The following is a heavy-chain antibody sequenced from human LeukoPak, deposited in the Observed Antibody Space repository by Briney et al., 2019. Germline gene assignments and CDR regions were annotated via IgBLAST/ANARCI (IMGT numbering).Heavy chain of an antibody. CDR2: ISWNSGSI. D-gene: IGHD4-17*01. V-gene: IGHV3-9*01. J-gene: IGHJ4*02. CDR1: GFIFDDYA. Sequence: GGSLRLSCAASGFIFDDYAMHWVRRAPGKGLEWVSGISWNSGSIGYADSVKGRFTISRDNAKNSLYLQMNSLRAEDTALYYCAKGRASTVTTSFDYWGQGTLVTVSS. CDR3: AKGRASTVTTSFDY.